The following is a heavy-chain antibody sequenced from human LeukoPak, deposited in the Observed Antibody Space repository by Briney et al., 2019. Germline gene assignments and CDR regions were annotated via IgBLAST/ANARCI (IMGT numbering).Heavy chain of an antibody. CDR3: AKSPGGSGIAYGLDV. Sequence: GGSLRLSCAASGFTFSNYALSWVRQAPGKGLEWVSCISYSGSTHYTDSVKGRFTISRGNPKSTLYLQMNSLRAEDTAVYYCAKSPGGSGIAYGLDVWGQGTTVTASS. CDR1: GFTFSNYA. J-gene: IGHJ6*02. D-gene: IGHD6-13*01. V-gene: IGHV3-23*01. CDR2: ISYSGST.